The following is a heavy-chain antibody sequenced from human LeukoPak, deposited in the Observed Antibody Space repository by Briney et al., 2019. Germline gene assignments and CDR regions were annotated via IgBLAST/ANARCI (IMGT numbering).Heavy chain of an antibody. J-gene: IGHJ4*02. V-gene: IGHV3-23*03. CDR2: IYGGGST. CDR3: ASWPVGWYGEDS. Sequence: GGSLRLSCAASGFTFSSYAMSWVRQAPGKGLEWVSVIYGGGSTYYADSVKGRFTISRDTPKNTLYLQMNSLRVEDAAVYYCASWPVGWYGEDSWGQGTLVTVSS. D-gene: IGHD6-19*01. CDR1: GFTFSSYA.